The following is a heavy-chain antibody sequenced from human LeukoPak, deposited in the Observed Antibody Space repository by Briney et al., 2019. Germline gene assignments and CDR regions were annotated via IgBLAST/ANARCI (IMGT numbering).Heavy chain of an antibody. J-gene: IGHJ5*02. CDR1: GFTFSSCA. V-gene: IGHV3-23*01. Sequence: GGSLRLSCAASGFTFSSCAMSWVRQAPGKGLEWVSTIIDSGNSIYYADSVKGRFTLSRDNSKNTLYLQMNNLRAEDTALYYCVKIAGNSGWNSWFDPWGQGTLVTVSS. CDR3: VKIAGNSGWNSWFDP. CDR2: IIDSGNSI. D-gene: IGHD6-19*01.